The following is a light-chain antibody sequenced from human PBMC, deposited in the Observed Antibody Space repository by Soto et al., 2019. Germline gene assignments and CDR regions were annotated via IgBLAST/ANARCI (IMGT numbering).Light chain of an antibody. Sequence: DFQMTLPKSTLSASRGDRVNIKRRESHTVSSFLNWYPQKSWAVRKXXIYPTSNLQSGVPSRFSGGDLVTEFSLTISSLHQEDYATYICQKRFTTPSFGQGTRLESK. CDR1: HTVSSF. CDR2: PTS. V-gene: IGKV1-39*01. CDR3: QKRFTTPS. J-gene: IGKJ5*01.